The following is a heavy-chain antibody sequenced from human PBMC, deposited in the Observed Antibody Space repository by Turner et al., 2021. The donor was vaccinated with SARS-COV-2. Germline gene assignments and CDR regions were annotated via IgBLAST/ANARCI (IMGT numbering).Heavy chain of an antibody. D-gene: IGHD2-21*02. CDR3: ARVNYGGVTVRDYYSYYGMGV. J-gene: IGHJ6*02. CDR2: ISHSGST. Sequence: QVQLHQWGAGLLKPPETLSLTCAPYGGPFSGYYWSWIRQSPGKGLEWIGEISHSGSTTYNPSLKSRVTLSVDRSKIQFSLRLSSVTAADTAVYYCARVNYGGVTVRDYYSYYGMGVWGQGTTVTVS. CDR1: GGPFSGYY. V-gene: IGHV4-34*01.